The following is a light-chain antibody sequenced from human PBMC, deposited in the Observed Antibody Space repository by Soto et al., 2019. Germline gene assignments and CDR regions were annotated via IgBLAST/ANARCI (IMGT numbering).Light chain of an antibody. V-gene: IGLV2-8*01. CDR2: GVS. CDR3: SSYAGSDNWV. CDR1: RSDVGGYNY. Sequence: QSVLTQPPSASGSLGQSVTISCTGTRSDVGGYNYVSWYQQHPGKAPKLMISGVSERPSGVPDRFSGSKSGNTASLTVSGLQAEDEADYYCSSYAGSDNWVFGGGTKLTVL. J-gene: IGLJ2*01.